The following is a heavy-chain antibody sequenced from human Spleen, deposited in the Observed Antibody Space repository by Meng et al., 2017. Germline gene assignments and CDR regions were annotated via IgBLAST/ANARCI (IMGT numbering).Heavy chain of an antibody. Sequence: ASVKVSCKASGYTFTGYYMHWVRQAPGQGLEWMGWINPNSGGTNYAQKFQGRVTMTRDTSISTAYMELSRLRSDDTAVYYCTRDRDWGGNYDNRLFDYWGQGTLVTVSS. CDR2: INPNSGGT. CDR1: GYTFTGYY. D-gene: IGHD3-22*01. CDR3: TRDRDWGGNYDNRLFDY. V-gene: IGHV1-2*02. J-gene: IGHJ4*02.